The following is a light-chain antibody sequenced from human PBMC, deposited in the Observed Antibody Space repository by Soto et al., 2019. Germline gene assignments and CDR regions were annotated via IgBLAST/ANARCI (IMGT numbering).Light chain of an antibody. CDR2: ENH. CDR3: AAWDDSLSGPV. V-gene: IGLV1-47*01. Sequence: QSVLTQPPSASGTPGQRVTISCSGSKSNIGSNFVYWYQQLPGTAPKLLIYENHKRPSGFPERFSGSKSGTSASLAISGLRSDDEADYFCAAWDDSLSGPVFGGGTKLTVL. J-gene: IGLJ2*01. CDR1: KSNIGSNF.